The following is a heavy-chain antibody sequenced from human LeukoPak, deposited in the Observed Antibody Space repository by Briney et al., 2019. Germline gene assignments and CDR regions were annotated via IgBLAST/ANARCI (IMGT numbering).Heavy chain of an antibody. V-gene: IGHV4-61*01. CDR1: VGSVISGSYY. J-gene: IGHJ4*02. CDR2: IYYRGST. D-gene: IGHD2-2*01. CDR3: ARDRVVVVPAAMRRGYYFDY. Sequence: SETLSLTCTVSVGSVISGSYYGSWIRQPPGEGLEWIGYIYYRGSTNYNPYLKSRVTISVDTYKNQFSLKLSSVTAADTAVYYCARDRVVVVPAAMRRGYYFDYWGQGTLVTVSS.